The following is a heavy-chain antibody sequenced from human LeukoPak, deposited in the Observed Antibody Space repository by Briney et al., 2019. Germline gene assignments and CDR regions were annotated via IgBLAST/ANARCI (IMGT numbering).Heavy chain of an antibody. CDR3: ARVGTITAAGTIDY. Sequence: GGSLRLSCAASGFIFSDYYMSWIRQAPGKGLEWVSYISSSAGTMFYADSVKGRFTTSRDNAKNSLFLQMNSLGAEDTAVYYCARVGTITAAGTIDYWGQGTLVTVSS. CDR2: ISSSAGTM. D-gene: IGHD6-13*01. CDR1: GFIFSDYY. J-gene: IGHJ4*02. V-gene: IGHV3-11*01.